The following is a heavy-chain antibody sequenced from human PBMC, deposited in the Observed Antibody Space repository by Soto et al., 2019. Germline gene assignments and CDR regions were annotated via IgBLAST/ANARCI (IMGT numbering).Heavy chain of an antibody. D-gene: IGHD4-4*01. CDR1: GFTFSSYG. CDR3: VTTVTTDSFDY. J-gene: IGHJ4*02. CDR2: ISYDGSNK. V-gene: IGHV3-30*03. Sequence: QVQLVESGGGVVQPGRSLRLSCAASGFTFSSYGMHWVRQAPGKGLEWVAVISYDGSNKYYADSVKGRFTISRDNSKNTLYLQMNSLRAEDTAVYYCVTTVTTDSFDYWGQGTLDTVSS.